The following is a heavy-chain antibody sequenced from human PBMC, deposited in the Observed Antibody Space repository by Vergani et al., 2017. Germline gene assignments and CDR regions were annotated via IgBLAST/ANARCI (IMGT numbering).Heavy chain of an antibody. CDR1: GGSFSGYY. Sequence: QVQLQQWGAGLLKPSETLSLTCAVYGGSFSGYYWSWIRQPPGKGLEWIGEINHSGSTNYNPSLKSRVTILVDTSKNQLSLKLSSVTAADTAVYYCARGLKSRPHIVGATVRWFDPWGQGTLVTVGS. V-gene: IGHV4-34*01. J-gene: IGHJ5*02. CDR2: INHSGST. CDR3: ARGLKSRPHIVGATVRWFDP. D-gene: IGHD1-26*01.